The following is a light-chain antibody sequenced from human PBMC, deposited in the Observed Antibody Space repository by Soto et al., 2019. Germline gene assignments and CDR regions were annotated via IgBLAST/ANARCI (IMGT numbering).Light chain of an antibody. J-gene: IGKJ1*01. Sequence: DIQMTQSPSSLSASVGDSVTITCRASQSISSYLNWYQQKPGQAPKLLIYAASSLQSGVPSRFSGSGSGTAFTLTISSLQPEDFATYYCQQSYSTPRTFGQGTKVEIK. CDR2: AAS. V-gene: IGKV1-39*01. CDR1: QSISSY. CDR3: QQSYSTPRT.